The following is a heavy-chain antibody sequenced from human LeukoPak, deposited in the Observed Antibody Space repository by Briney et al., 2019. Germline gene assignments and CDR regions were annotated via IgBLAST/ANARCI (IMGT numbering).Heavy chain of an antibody. CDR2: IYHSGST. D-gene: IGHD1-26*01. V-gene: IGHV4-30-2*01. CDR3: ARGPYSGSYYFDY. Sequence: PSQTLSLTCAVSGGSISSGGYSWRWIRQPPGKGLEWFGYIYHSGSTYYNPSLKSRVTISVDGSKKQFSLKLSSVTAADTAVYYCARGPYSGSYYFDYWGQGTQVTVSS. CDR1: GGSISSGGYS. J-gene: IGHJ4*02.